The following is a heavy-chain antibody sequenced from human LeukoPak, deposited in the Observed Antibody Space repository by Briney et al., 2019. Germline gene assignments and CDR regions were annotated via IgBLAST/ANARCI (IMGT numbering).Heavy chain of an antibody. J-gene: IGHJ4*02. CDR2: ISAYTGDT. D-gene: IGHD3-3*01. V-gene: IGHV1-18*01. CDR1: GYTFTSYG. Sequence: ASVKVSCKASGYTFTSYGISWVRQAPGQGLEWMGWISAYTGDTSYAQKLQGRVTMTTDTSTSTAYMELRSLRSDDTAVYYCARTPRYDFWSGYLFDYWGQGTLVTVSS. CDR3: ARTPRYDFWSGYLFDY.